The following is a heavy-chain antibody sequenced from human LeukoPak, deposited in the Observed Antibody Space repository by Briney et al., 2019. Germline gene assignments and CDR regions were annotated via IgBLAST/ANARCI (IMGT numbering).Heavy chain of an antibody. Sequence: GGSLRLSCAASGFTLSSYAMHWVRQAPGKGLEWVAIVRSDGSNKDYADSVKGRFTISRDNSKNTLFLQMNSLRTEDTGVYYCVKDQGTREGYNYYFDYWGQGTLVTVSS. CDR3: VKDQGTREGYNYYFDY. J-gene: IGHJ4*02. V-gene: IGHV3-30*02. CDR1: GFTLSSYA. D-gene: IGHD5-24*01. CDR2: VRSDGSNK.